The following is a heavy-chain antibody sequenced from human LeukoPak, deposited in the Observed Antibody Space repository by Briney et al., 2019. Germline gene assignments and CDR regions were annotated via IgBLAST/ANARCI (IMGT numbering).Heavy chain of an antibody. V-gene: IGHV1-69*13. Sequence: GASVKVSCKASGGTFSSYAISWVRQAPGQGLEWMGGIVPIFGTANYAQKFQGRVTITADESTSTAYMELSSLRSEDTAVYYCARSSGVVVKHDFDYWGQGTLVTVSS. D-gene: IGHD2-15*01. J-gene: IGHJ4*02. CDR2: IVPIFGTA. CDR3: ARSSGVVVKHDFDY. CDR1: GGTFSSYA.